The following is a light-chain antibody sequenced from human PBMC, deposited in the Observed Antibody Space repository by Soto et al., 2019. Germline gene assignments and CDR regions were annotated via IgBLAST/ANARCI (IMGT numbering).Light chain of an antibody. CDR1: QSISTY. J-gene: IGKJ2*01. CDR3: QQSYTIPYT. CDR2: AAS. Sequence: DIQMTQSPSSLPASVGDRVTLTCRASQSISTYLNWYQQKPGKAPKLVIYAASSLQSGVPSRLSGSGSGTDFTLTISSLQPEDFATYYCQQSYTIPYTFGQGIKLEIK. V-gene: IGKV1-39*01.